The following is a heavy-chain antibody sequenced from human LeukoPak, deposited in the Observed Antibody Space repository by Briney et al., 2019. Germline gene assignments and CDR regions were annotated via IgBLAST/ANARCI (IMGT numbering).Heavy chain of an antibody. V-gene: IGHV1-2*04. D-gene: IGHD1-26*01. Sequence: ASVKVSCKASGYTFTGYYMHWVRQAPGQGLEWMGCINPNSGGTNYAQKFQGWVTMTRDTSISTAYMELSRLRSDDTAVYYCAREGGSVGADEMYYFDYWGQGTLVTVSS. CDR1: GYTFTGYY. CDR2: INPNSGGT. J-gene: IGHJ4*02. CDR3: AREGGSVGADEMYYFDY.